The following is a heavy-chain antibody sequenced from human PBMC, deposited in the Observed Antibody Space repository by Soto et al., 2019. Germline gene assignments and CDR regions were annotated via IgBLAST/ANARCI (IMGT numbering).Heavy chain of an antibody. J-gene: IGHJ6*02. V-gene: IGHV4-59*01. Sequence: SETLSLTCTVSGGSITSSYWSWIRRPPGKGLEWIAYIYDTGISGYTPSTSYNPSLKSRVTMSVDTSKSQFTLKLTSVTAADAAVYYCARGEDAFFYYGLDVWGQGITVTVSS. CDR2: IYDTGISGYTPST. CDR3: ARGEDAFFYYGLDV. CDR1: GGSITSSY.